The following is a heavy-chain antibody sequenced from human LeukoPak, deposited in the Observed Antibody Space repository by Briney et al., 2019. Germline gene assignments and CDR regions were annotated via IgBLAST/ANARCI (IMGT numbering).Heavy chain of an antibody. D-gene: IGHD1-26*01. CDR1: GYSFSNYW. CDR3: ARHEVVGSTYTAFDV. CDR2: IYPGDSDT. J-gene: IGHJ3*01. Sequence: GESLKISCEGSGYSFSNYWIAWVRQMPGKGLEWMGIIYPGDSDTRYSPSFQGQVTISADKSISTAYLQWNSLQASDTAMYYCARHEVVGSTYTAFDVWGQGTVVIVSS. V-gene: IGHV5-51*01.